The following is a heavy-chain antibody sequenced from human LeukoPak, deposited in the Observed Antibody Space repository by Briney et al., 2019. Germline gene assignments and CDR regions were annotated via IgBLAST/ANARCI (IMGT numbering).Heavy chain of an antibody. CDR2: IAYDGSRA. CDR3: TRYNNDHFDY. CDR1: GLTFGGYG. Sequence: GGSLRLFCAGSGLTFGGYGMHWFRPTPGKGLEWVDVIAYDGSRALYAESVKGRFTISRGNSKNTMSVQMDDLRAGDTAVYYCTRYNNDHFDYWGQGTLVTVSS. J-gene: IGHJ4*02. D-gene: IGHD1-14*01. V-gene: IGHV3-33*01.